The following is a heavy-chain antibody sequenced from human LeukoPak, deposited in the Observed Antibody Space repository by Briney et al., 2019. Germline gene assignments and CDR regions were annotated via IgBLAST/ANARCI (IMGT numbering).Heavy chain of an antibody. CDR3: ARDGSGLFLYYYMDV. J-gene: IGHJ6*03. CDR1: GFTFSGYS. V-gene: IGHV3-21*06. D-gene: IGHD6-25*01. CDR2: ISTVSTYT. Sequence: GGSLRLSCAPSGFTFSGYSMNWVRQAPGKGLEWVASISTVSTYTFYGDSVEGRFSISRDNAKNVLYLHMSRLTAEDTAVYYCARDGSGLFLYYYMDVWGKGTTVTVSS.